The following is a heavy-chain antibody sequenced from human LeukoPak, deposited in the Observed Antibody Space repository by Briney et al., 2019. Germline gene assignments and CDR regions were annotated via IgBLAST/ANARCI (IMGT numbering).Heavy chain of an antibody. V-gene: IGHV3-21*04. CDR2: ISSSSSYI. D-gene: IGHD3-10*01. CDR1: GSTFSSYS. CDR3: ARGGFGPSDALDI. J-gene: IGHJ3*02. Sequence: GGSLRLSCAASGSTFSSYSMNWVRQAPGKGLEWVSSISSSSSYIYYADSVKGRFTISRDNSENKLFLQMNSLRAEDTAVYYCARGGFGPSDALDIWGQGTMVTVSS.